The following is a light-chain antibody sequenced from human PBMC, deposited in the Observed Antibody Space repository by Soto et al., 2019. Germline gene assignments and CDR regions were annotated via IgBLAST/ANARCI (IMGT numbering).Light chain of an antibody. J-gene: IGLJ3*02. V-gene: IGLV2-14*01. CDR3: SSYTSSSAWV. Sequence: QSALTQPASVSGSPGQSITISCTGTSSDVGGAYNYVSWYQRHPGKGPRLIIYEVSNRPSGVSNRFSGSKSANTASLSISVLQAEDEADYYCSSYTSSSAWVFGGGTKVTVL. CDR2: EVS. CDR1: SSDVGGAYNY.